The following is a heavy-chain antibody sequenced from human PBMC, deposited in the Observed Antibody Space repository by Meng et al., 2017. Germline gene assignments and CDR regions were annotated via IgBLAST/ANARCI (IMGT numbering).Heavy chain of an antibody. J-gene: IGHJ4*02. CDR1: GYTFTSDC. D-gene: IGHD1-26*01. CDR2: INNNPGNT. Sequence: QVQLVQSGYELTKPGALVNVSCKACGYTFTSDCMNWVRQAPGQGVEWMGRINNNPGNTTYAQGFTGRFIFSLDTSVSTAYLQISSLKAEDTAVYYCAREGRVDFDYWGQGTLVTVSS. CDR3: AREGRVDFDY. V-gene: IGHV7-4-1*02.